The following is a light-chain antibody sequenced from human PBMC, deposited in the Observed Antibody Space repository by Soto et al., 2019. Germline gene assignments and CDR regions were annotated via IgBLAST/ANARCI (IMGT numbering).Light chain of an antibody. CDR3: QSYDSSLRGSV. V-gene: IGLV1-40*01. CDR1: SSNIGAGYD. J-gene: IGLJ3*02. CDR2: GNS. Sequence: QLVLTQPPSVSGAPGQRVTISCTGSSSNIGAGYDVHWYQQLPGTAPKLLIYGNSNRPSGVPDRFSGSKSGTSASLAITGLQAEDDADYYCQSYDSSLRGSVFGGGTKLTVL.